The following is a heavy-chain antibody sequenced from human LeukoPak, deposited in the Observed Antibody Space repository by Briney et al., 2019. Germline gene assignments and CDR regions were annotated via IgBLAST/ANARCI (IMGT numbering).Heavy chain of an antibody. D-gene: IGHD3-3*01. CDR3: AKDYDFWSGYWGAFDY. V-gene: IGHV3-30*18. CDR2: ISYDGSNK. Sequence: PGGSLRLSCAASGFTFSSYGMHWVRQAPGKGLEWVAVISYDGSNKYYADSVKGRFTISRDNSKNTLYLQMNSLRAEDTAVYYCAKDYDFWSGYWGAFDYWGQGTLVTVSS. J-gene: IGHJ4*02. CDR1: GFTFSSYG.